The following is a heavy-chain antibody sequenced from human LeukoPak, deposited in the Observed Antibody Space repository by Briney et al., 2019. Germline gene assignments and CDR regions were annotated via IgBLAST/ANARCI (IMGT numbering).Heavy chain of an antibody. V-gene: IGHV1-18*01. CDR1: GYTFYNYG. D-gene: IGHD3-22*01. J-gene: IGHJ4*02. CDR3: ARDGHRRYYYDSSGYYRGDY. CDR2: ISGYNGNA. Sequence: GASVKVSCKTSGYTFYNYGISWVRQAPGQGLEWMGWISGYNGNAKYAQKVQGRVTMTTDISTSTAYMELRSLRSDDTAVYYCARDGHRRYYYDSSGYYRGDYWGQGTLVTVSS.